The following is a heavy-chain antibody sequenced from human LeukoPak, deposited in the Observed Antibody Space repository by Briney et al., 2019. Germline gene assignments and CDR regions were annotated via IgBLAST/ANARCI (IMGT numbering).Heavy chain of an antibody. J-gene: IGHJ5*02. CDR3: ARAGGGFWFDP. CDR2: ISSGGTNI. Sequence: PGGSLRLSCAASGLTFSSYEMNWVRQAPGKGLEWVSYISSGGTNIYYADSVKGRFIISRDNAKNSLYLQRSSLRAEDTALYYCARAGGGFWFDPWGQGTLVTVSS. D-gene: IGHD3-16*01. V-gene: IGHV3-48*03. CDR1: GLTFSSYE.